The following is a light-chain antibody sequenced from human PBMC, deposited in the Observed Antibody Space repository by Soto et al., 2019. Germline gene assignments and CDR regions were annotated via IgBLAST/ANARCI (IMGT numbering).Light chain of an antibody. V-gene: IGKV3-15*01. J-gene: IGKJ2*01. CDR1: ESVGSN. CDR3: QQYGGPYT. CDR2: GAY. Sequence: EIVMTQSPAILSVSPGERVTLSCRASESVGSNIAWYQQKPGQAPRLLFYGAYTRATGIPDRFSGSESGAEFTLTISSLQSEDVAVYYCQQYGGPYTFGQGTKLEIK.